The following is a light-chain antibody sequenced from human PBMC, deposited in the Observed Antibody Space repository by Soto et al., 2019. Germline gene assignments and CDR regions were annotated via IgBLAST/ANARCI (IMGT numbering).Light chain of an antibody. V-gene: IGKV1-33*01. CDR2: GAS. CDR3: QQYDSVFT. J-gene: IGKJ5*01. CDR1: QRISTY. Sequence: DIQMTQSPSSVSASVGDRVTIAVRASQRISTYLNWYQQKPGKAPNLLIYGASNLETGVPSRFSGSGSGTDFTFTISSLQAEDIGTYFCQQYDSVFTFGQGTRLEI.